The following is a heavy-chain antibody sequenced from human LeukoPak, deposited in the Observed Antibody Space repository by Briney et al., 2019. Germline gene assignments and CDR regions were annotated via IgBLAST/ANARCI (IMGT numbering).Heavy chain of an antibody. J-gene: IGHJ4*02. CDR2: IRYDGSNK. V-gene: IGHV3-30*02. D-gene: IGHD3-10*01. Sequence: PGGSLRLSCAASGLTFSSYGMHWVRQAPGKGLEWLAFIRYDGSNKYYADSVKGRFTISRDNSKNTLYLQMNSLRAEDTAVYYCAKDYGSGSYYTTRNYFDYWGQGTLVTVSS. CDR3: AKDYGSGSYYTTRNYFDY. CDR1: GLTFSSYG.